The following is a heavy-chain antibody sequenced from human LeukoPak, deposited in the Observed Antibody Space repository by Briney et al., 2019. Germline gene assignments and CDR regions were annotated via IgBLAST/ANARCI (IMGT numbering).Heavy chain of an antibody. J-gene: IGHJ3*02. D-gene: IGHD3-22*01. CDR3: AKEGPTYYYDSSGYYDNAFDI. CDR2: ISYDGSNK. V-gene: IGHV3-30*18. Sequence: PGGSLRLSCAASGFTFSSYAMSWVRQAPGKGLEWVAVISYDGSNKYYADSVKGRFTISRDNSKNTLYLQMNSLRAEDTAVYYCAKEGPTYYYDSSGYYDNAFDIWGQGTMVTVSS. CDR1: GFTFSSYA.